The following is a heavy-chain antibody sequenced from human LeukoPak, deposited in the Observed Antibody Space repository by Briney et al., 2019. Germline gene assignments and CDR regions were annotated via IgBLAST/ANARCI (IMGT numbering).Heavy chain of an antibody. D-gene: IGHD6-19*01. J-gene: IGHJ4*02. V-gene: IGHV1-24*01. CDR2: FDPEDGET. Sequence: ASVKVSFKVSGYTLTELSMHWVRQAPGKGLEWMGGFDPEDGETIYAQKFQGRVTMTEDTSTDTAYMELSSLRSEDTAVYYCATEIAVAGIRGFDYWGQGTLVTVSS. CDR3: ATEIAVAGIRGFDY. CDR1: GYTLTELS.